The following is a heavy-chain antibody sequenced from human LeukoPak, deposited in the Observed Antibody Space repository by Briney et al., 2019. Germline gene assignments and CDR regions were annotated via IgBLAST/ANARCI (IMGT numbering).Heavy chain of an antibody. CDR3: AKAGGDFDWLFGNYYYYMDV. J-gene: IGHJ6*03. CDR1: GFTFSNYG. CDR2: LSSSGGST. D-gene: IGHD3-9*01. V-gene: IGHV3-23*01. Sequence: GGSLRLSCAASGFTFSNYGMNWVRQAPGKGLEWVSALSSSGGSTHYADSVKGRFTISRDNSKNTLYLQMNSLRAEDTAVYYCAKAGGDFDWLFGNYYYYMDVWGKGTTVTISS.